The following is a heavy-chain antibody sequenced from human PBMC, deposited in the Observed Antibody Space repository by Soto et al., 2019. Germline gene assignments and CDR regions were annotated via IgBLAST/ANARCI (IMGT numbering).Heavy chain of an antibody. D-gene: IGHD6-13*01. CDR2: IDPSDSYT. V-gene: IGHV5-10-1*01. CDR3: ARHTYSSSWDYYYGMDV. CDR1: GYSFTSYW. J-gene: IGHJ6*02. Sequence: GETLKISCKGSGYSFTSYWISWVRQMPGKGLEWMGRIDPSDSYTNYSPSFQGHVTISADKSISTAYLQWGSLKASDTAMYYCARHTYSSSWDYYYGMDVWGQGTTVTVSS.